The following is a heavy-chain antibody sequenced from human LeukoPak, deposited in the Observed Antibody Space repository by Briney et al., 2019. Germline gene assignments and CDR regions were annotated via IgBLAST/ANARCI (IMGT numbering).Heavy chain of an antibody. CDR3: ARHAGGIAAAGTRPFDY. D-gene: IGHD6-13*01. Sequence: PSETLSLTCTVSGASFSSSTYYWGWIRQPPGKGLEWIVSIYYGGGTYYNPSLKSRVTMSVDTSQKQFSLKLSSVTAADTAVYYCARHAGGIAAAGTRPFDYWGQGTLVTVSS. J-gene: IGHJ4*02. V-gene: IGHV4-39*01. CDR2: IYYGGGT. CDR1: GASFSSSTYY.